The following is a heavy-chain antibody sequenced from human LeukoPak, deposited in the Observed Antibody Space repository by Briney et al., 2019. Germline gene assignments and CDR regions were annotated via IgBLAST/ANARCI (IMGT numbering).Heavy chain of an antibody. CDR2: IIPIFGTA. Sequence: GASVKVSCKASGYTFTSYAISWVRQAPGQGLEWMGGIIPIFGTANYAQKFQGRVTITTDESTSTAYMELSSLRSEDTAVYYCASQSGQLVPFGYWGQGTLVTVSS. V-gene: IGHV1-69*05. CDR3: ASQSGQLVPFGY. D-gene: IGHD6-6*01. CDR1: GYTFTSYA. J-gene: IGHJ4*02.